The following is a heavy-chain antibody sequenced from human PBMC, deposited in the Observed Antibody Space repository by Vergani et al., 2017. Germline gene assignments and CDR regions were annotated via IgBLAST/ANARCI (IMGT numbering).Heavy chain of an antibody. CDR3: AKAAVGSGSYYNLRGWFDP. Sequence: QVQLVESGGSVVQPGRSLRLSCAASGFPFSSYAMHWVRQAPGKGLEWVAVISYDGSNKYYADSVKGRFTISRDNSKNTLYLQMNSLRAEDTAVYYCAKAAVGSGSYYNLRGWFDPWGQGTLVTVSS. CDR2: ISYDGSNK. D-gene: IGHD3-10*01. V-gene: IGHV3-30-3*01. CDR1: GFPFSSYA. J-gene: IGHJ5*02.